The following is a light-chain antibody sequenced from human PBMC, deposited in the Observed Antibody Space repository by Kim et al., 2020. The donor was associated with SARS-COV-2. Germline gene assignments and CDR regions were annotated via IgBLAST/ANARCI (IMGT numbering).Light chain of an antibody. CDR1: SSDISGYNY. V-gene: IGLV2-14*03. CDR3: SSYSTSSAVV. Sequence: GESITIAGSGSSSDISGYNYVSWYQQHPGKAPKLMIYDVSTRPSGVSDRFSGSKSANLASLTIFGLQAEDEADYYCSSYSTSSAVVFGGGTQLTVL. CDR2: DVS. J-gene: IGLJ2*01.